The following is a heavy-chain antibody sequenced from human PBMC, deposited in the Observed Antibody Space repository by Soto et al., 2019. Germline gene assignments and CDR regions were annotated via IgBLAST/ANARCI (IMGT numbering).Heavy chain of an antibody. J-gene: IGHJ5*02. CDR3: AVVDSTGNWFDP. CDR2: IYYSGTT. V-gene: IGHV4-39*01. D-gene: IGHD2-8*02. Sequence: QLQLQESGPGLVKPSETLSLSCTVSGGSVTSSSFYWAWLRQSPGEGLVLIGSIYYSGTTYYNPSLKSRLTISIDTSTNQFSLELISVTAAYPAVYYCAVVDSTGNWFDPWGQGALVTVSS. CDR1: GGSVTSSSFY.